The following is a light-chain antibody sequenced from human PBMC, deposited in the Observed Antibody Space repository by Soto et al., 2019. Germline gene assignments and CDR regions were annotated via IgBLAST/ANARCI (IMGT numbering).Light chain of an antibody. J-gene: IGKJ1*01. V-gene: IGKV1-39*01. Sequence: DIQMTQSPSSLSASVEDRVIITCRASQSISNHLNWYQQKPGKAPNLLIFAASSLQSGVPSRFSGSRSGPDFTLTISSLQPEDFATYYCQHSYSSPPTF. CDR1: QSISNH. CDR3: QHSYSSPPT. CDR2: AAS.